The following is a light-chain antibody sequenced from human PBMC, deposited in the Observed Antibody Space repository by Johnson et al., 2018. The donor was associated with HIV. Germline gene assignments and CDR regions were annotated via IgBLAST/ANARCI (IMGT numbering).Light chain of an antibody. CDR1: SSNIGNNY. CDR2: ENT. CDR3: GAWDTSLRVV. J-gene: IGLJ1*01. Sequence: QSVLTQPPSVSAAPGQKVTISCSGSSSNIGNNYVSWYQQLPGTAPKLLIYENTKRPSGIPDRFSGSKSGTSATLGITGLQTGDEADYYCGAWDTSLRVVFGTGTKVTVL. V-gene: IGLV1-51*02.